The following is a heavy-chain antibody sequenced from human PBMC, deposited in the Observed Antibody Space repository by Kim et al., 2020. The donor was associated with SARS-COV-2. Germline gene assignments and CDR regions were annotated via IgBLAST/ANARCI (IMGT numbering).Heavy chain of an antibody. Sequence: NPSLKSRVTISVDTSKNQFSLGLSSVTATDTAVYYCASPSIAVAGGYFQHWGQGTLVTVSS. D-gene: IGHD6-19*01. V-gene: IGHV4-39*01. CDR3: ASPSIAVAGGYFQH. J-gene: IGHJ1*01.